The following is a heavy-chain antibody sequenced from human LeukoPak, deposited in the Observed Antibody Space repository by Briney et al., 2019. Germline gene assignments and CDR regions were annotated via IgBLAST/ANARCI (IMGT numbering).Heavy chain of an antibody. CDR2: IIPIFGTA. CDR3: AKDPTLVVAANINWFDP. Sequence: SVKVSCKASGGTFSSYAISWVRQAPGQGLEWMGGIIPIFGTANYAQKFQGRVTITADKSTSTAYMELSSLRSEDTAVCYCAKDPTLVVAANINWFDPWGQGTLVTVSS. CDR1: GGTFSSYA. D-gene: IGHD2-15*01. V-gene: IGHV1-69*06. J-gene: IGHJ5*02.